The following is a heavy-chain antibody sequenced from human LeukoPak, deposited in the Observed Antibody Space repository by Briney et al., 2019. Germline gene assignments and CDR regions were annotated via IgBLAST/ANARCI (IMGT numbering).Heavy chain of an antibody. Sequence: GGSLRLSCAASGFTFSSYSMNWVRQAPGKGLEWVSSISSSSSYIYYADSVKGRFTISRDNAKNSLYLQMNSLRAEDTAVYYCARVLMAYYYGSGRTFGLDVWGEGTTVTISS. D-gene: IGHD3-10*01. J-gene: IGHJ6*04. CDR2: ISSSSSYI. CDR1: GFTFSSYS. V-gene: IGHV3-21*01. CDR3: ARVLMAYYYGSGRTFGLDV.